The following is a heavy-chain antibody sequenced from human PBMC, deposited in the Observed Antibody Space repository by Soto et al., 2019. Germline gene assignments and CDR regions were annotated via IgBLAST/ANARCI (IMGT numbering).Heavy chain of an antibody. CDR3: TRAYGAETFDF. Sequence: VSCKASGYTFSNYDIHWVRQAPGHGLEWMGWMNPNSGNTGYAQNFRGRVTMTQNTAIGTAYMELSSLRSDDTATYYCTRAYGAETFDFWGQGTLVTVSS. CDR2: MNPNSGNT. CDR1: GYTFSNYD. J-gene: IGHJ5*01. D-gene: IGHD3-10*01. V-gene: IGHV1-8*02.